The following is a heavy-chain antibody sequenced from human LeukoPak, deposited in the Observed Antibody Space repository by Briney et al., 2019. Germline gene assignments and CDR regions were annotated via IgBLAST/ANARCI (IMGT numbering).Heavy chain of an antibody. J-gene: IGHJ1*01. V-gene: IGHV3-48*03. D-gene: IGHD3-16*01. Sequence: GGSLRLSCAASGFTFSSYEMNWVRQAPGKGLEWVSYISSSGSTIYYADSVKGRFTISRDNAKNSLCLQMNSLRAEDTAVYYCAKDDDWGRYKHWGQGTLVTVSS. CDR1: GFTFSSYE. CDR3: AKDDDWGRYKH. CDR2: ISSSGSTI.